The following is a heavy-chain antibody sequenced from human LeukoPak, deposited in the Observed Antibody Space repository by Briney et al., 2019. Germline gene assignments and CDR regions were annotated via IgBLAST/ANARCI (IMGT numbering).Heavy chain of an antibody. V-gene: IGHV4-34*01. CDR2: INHSGST. J-gene: IGHJ6*03. D-gene: IGHD3-3*01. CDR3: ARVHYDFWRVYYYCMDV. Sequence: SETLSLTCAVYGGSFSGYYWSWIRQPPGKGLEWVGEINHSGSTKYNPSLKRRVTISVDTSKNQFSLKLSSVTAADTAVYYCARVHYDFWRVYYYCMDVWGKGTTVTVSS. CDR1: GGSFSGYY.